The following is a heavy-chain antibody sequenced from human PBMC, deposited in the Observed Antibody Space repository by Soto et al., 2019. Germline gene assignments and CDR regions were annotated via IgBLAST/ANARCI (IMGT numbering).Heavy chain of an antibody. D-gene: IGHD3-22*01. CDR1: GFPFSSYS. CDR2: ISSSSSYI. Sequence: GGSLRLSCAASGFPFSSYSMNWVRQAPGKGLEWVSSISSSSSYIDYADSVKGRFTISRDNAKNSLYLQMNSLRAEDTAVYYCARDYYDSSGYWGGMDVWGQGTTVTVSS. V-gene: IGHV3-21*01. CDR3: ARDYYDSSGYWGGMDV. J-gene: IGHJ6*02.